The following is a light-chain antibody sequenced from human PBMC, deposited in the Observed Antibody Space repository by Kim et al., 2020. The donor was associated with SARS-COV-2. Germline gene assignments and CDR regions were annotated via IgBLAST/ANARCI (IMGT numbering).Light chain of an antibody. J-gene: IGLJ2*01. CDR2: DVS. Sequence: QSITIPCAGTSNDVGGYNSVSWYQQHPGKAPKLMIYDVSNRPSGVSNRFSGSKSDNTASLTISGLQAEDEADYFCSSYTGTTTSVLFGGGTKVTVL. CDR3: SSYTGTTTSVL. V-gene: IGLV2-14*03. CDR1: SNDVGGYNS.